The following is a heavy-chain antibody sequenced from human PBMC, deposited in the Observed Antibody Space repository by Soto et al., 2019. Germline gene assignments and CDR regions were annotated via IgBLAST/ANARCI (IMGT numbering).Heavy chain of an antibody. J-gene: IGHJ6*02. V-gene: IGHV1-69*06. Sequence: QVQLVQSGAEVKKPGSSVKVSCKASGGTFSSYAISWVRQAPGQGLEWMGGLIPIFGTANYAHKFQGRVTITADKSTSTAYMELSSLRSEDTAVYYCASGREGPADITEYYYYGMDVWGQGTTVTVSS. CDR2: LIPIFGTA. CDR3: ASGREGPADITEYYYYGMDV. D-gene: IGHD2-2*02. CDR1: GGTFSSYA.